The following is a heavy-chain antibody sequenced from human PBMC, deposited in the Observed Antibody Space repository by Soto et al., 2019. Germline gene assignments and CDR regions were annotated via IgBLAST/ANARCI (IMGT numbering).Heavy chain of an antibody. CDR1: GFTFDDYA. J-gene: IGHJ4*02. V-gene: IGHV3-9*01. D-gene: IGHD6-6*01. CDR2: ISWNSGSI. Sequence: DVQLVESGGGLVQPGRSLRLSCAASGFTFDDYAMHWVRQAPGKGLAWVSGISWNSGSIGYADSVKGRFTISRDTAKNSLYLQMNSLRAEDTAVYYCAKGGGVSIAARTHFDYWGQGTLVTVSS. CDR3: AKGGGVSIAARTHFDY.